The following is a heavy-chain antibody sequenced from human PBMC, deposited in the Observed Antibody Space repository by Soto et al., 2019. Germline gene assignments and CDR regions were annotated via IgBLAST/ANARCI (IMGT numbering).Heavy chain of an antibody. CDR1: GGSISSYY. CDR2: IYYSGST. CDR3: ARYIFDRPYNWFDP. J-gene: IGHJ5*02. Sequence: SETLSLTCTVSGGSISSYYWSWIRQPPGKGLEWIGYIYYSGSTNYNPSLKSRVTISVDTSKNQFSLKLSSVTAADTAVYYCARYIFDRPYNWFDPWGQGTLVTVSS. V-gene: IGHV4-59*01. D-gene: IGHD3-9*01.